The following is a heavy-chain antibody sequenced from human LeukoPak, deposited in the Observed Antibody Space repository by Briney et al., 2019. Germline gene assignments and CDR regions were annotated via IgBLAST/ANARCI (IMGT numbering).Heavy chain of an antibody. CDR2: IYTGGST. Sequence: PSETLSLTCTVSGGSISSSTYYWTWIRQPAGKGLEWIGRIYTGGSTNFNPSLKSRVTISVDTSKNQFSLKLSSVTAADTAVYFCARGPYSYDSSGAFDIWGQGTMVTVSS. V-gene: IGHV4-61*02. D-gene: IGHD3-22*01. CDR1: GGSISSSTYY. J-gene: IGHJ3*02. CDR3: ARGPYSYDSSGAFDI.